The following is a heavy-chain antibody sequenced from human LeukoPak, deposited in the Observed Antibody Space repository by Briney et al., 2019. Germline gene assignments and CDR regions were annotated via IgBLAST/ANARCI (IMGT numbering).Heavy chain of an antibody. CDR2: ISASGGRA. Sequence: GGSLRLSCAASGFTFSNSAMSWARQAPGKGLEWVSGISASGGRAYYADSVKGRFTISRDNSKNTLFLQMSTLRAEDTALYYCAKDRTSSPAGDWGQGTLVTVSS. CDR3: AKDRTSSPAGD. J-gene: IGHJ4*02. CDR1: GFTFSNSA. V-gene: IGHV3-23*01. D-gene: IGHD6-13*01.